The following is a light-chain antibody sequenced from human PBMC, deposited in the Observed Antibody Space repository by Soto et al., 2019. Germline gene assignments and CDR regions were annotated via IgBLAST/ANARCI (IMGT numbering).Light chain of an antibody. V-gene: IGLV2-8*01. CDR1: SSDVGGYNS. J-gene: IGLJ1*01. CDR2: EVN. Sequence: QSVLTQPPSSSGSPGQSVTISCTGTSSDVGGYNSVSWYQQHPGKVPKLMVYEVNKRPSGVPDRFSGSKSGNTAYLTVAGLQAEEEADYYCTSYAGGNNVVGTGTKLTV. CDR3: TSYAGGNNV.